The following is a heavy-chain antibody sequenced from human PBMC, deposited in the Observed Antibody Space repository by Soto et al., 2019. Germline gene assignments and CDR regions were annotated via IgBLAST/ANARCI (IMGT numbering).Heavy chain of an antibody. J-gene: IGHJ4*02. V-gene: IGHV3-23*01. CDR1: GFSFSNYA. Sequence: GSLRLSCAASGFSFSNYAMNWVRQAPGKGLEWVSAISAGGSKTNYADSVKGRFTISSDNSKNTLYLQMNGLRADDTAVYYCAKEYSTSFDYWGQGTPVTVSS. D-gene: IGHD6-6*01. CDR2: ISAGGSKT. CDR3: AKEYSTSFDY.